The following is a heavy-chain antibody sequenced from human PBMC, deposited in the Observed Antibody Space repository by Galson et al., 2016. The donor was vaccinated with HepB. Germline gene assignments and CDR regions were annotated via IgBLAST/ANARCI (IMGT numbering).Heavy chain of an antibody. CDR2: IYPGGGT. J-gene: IGHJ3*02. Sequence: SLRLSCAVSGFSVIYNSMNWVRQAPGKGLEWVSVIYPGGGTKCADSVKDRFTLSTDNSKNTLYLQMNFLRAEDTAVYFCARDPPGSTMGDAFDIWGQGTMVTVSS. CDR3: ARDPPGSTMGDAFDI. CDR1: GFSVIYNS. D-gene: IGHD3-10*01. V-gene: IGHV3-66*01.